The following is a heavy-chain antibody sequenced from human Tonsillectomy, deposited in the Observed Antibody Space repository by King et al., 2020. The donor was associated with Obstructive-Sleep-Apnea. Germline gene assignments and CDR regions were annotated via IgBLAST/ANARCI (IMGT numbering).Heavy chain of an antibody. CDR2: ISSNGGST. CDR1: GFTFSSYA. Sequence: VQLVESGGGLVQPGGSLRLSCSASGFTFSSYAMHWVRQAPGKGLEYVSAISSNGGSTYYADSVKGRFTISRDNSKNTLYLQMSSLRAEDTAVYYCVKGRGGSYYYDAFDIWGQGTMVTVSP. CDR3: VKGRGGSYYYDAFDI. D-gene: IGHD1-26*01. J-gene: IGHJ3*02. V-gene: IGHV3-64D*09.